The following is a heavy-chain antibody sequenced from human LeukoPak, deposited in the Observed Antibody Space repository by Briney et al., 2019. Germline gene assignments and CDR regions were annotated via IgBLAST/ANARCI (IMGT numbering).Heavy chain of an antibody. CDR2: IYHSGST. CDR1: GYSISSGYY. V-gene: IGHV4-38-2*02. J-gene: IGHJ5*02. Sequence: ASETLSLTCTVSGYSISSGYYWGWIRQPPGMGLEWIGSIYHSGSTYYNPSLKSRVTISVDTSKNQFSLKLSSVTAADTAVYYCARVYGDYVGWFDPWGQGTLVTVSS. CDR3: ARVYGDYVGWFDP. D-gene: IGHD4-17*01.